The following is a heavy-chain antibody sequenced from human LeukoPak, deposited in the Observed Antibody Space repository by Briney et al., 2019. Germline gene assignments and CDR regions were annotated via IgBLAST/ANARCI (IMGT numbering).Heavy chain of an antibody. V-gene: IGHV1-18*01. J-gene: IGHJ4*02. Sequence: ASVKVSCKASGYTFTSYGISWVRQAPGQGLEWLGWIGTDDGETRTNYGQNLQGRLTMTRDTSTSTVYMELSSLRSEDTAVYYCARVSRGYSGYEPLNYWGQGTLVTVSS. CDR3: ARVSRGYSGYEPLNY. CDR1: GYTFTSYG. D-gene: IGHD5-12*01. CDR2: IGTDDGETRT.